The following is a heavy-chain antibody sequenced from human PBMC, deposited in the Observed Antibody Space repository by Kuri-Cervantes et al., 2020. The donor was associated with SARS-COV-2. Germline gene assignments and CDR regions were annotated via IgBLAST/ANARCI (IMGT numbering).Heavy chain of an antibody. CDR2: ISAYNGNT. V-gene: IGHV1-18*01. D-gene: IGHD6-13*01. CDR3: AGAAAGTEAFDY. Sequence: ASVKVSCKASGYTFTSYGTSWVRQAPGQGLEWMGWISAYNGNTNYAQKLQGRVTMTTDTSTSTAYMELRSLRSDDTAVYYCAGAAAGTEAFDYWGQGTLVTVSS. J-gene: IGHJ4*02. CDR1: GYTFTSYG.